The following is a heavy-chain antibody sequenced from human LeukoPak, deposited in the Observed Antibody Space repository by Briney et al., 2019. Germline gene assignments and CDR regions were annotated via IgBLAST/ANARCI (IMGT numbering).Heavy chain of an antibody. CDR2: IYYSGST. Sequence: SETLSLTCTVSGGSMAYGSFYWGWIRQPPGKGLEWFASIYYSGSTYYNPSLKSRVTISVDTSKNQFSLRLSSVTAADTAVYYCARHGNTVTDRSYYFNYWGPGTLVTVSS. CDR1: GGSMAYGSFY. D-gene: IGHD1-1*01. V-gene: IGHV4-39*01. CDR3: ARHGNTVTDRSYYFNY. J-gene: IGHJ4*02.